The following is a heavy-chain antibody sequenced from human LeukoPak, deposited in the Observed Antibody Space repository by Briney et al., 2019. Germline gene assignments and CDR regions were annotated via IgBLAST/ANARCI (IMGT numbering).Heavy chain of an antibody. CDR3: ARQNSWGQADDY. CDR1: GGSISSSSYY. D-gene: IGHD6-13*01. Sequence: PSETLSLTCTVSGGSISSSSYYWGWIRQPPGKGLEWIGSIYYSGSTYYNPSLKSRVTISVDTSKNQFSLKLSSVTAADTAVYYCARQNSWGQADDYWGQGTLVTVSS. CDR2: IYYSGST. J-gene: IGHJ4*02. V-gene: IGHV4-39*01.